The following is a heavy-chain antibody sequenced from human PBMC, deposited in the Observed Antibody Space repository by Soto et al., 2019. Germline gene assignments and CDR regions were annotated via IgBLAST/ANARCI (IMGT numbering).Heavy chain of an antibody. Sequence: SETLSLTCDVSGGSSMISSYYCGWIRQPPGKGLEWIGSMYYSGSTFYNPSLKSRVTISVDTSKNQFSLKLTSVTATDTAVYYCARPGYSSSWYWFDPWGQGTLVTVSS. D-gene: IGHD6-13*01. CDR1: GGSSMISSYY. CDR2: MYYSGST. CDR3: ARPGYSSSWYWFDP. V-gene: IGHV4-39*01. J-gene: IGHJ5*02.